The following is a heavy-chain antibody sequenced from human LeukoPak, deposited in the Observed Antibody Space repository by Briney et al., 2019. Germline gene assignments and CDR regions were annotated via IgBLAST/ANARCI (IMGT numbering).Heavy chain of an antibody. D-gene: IGHD6-19*01. CDR2: IYSGGST. CDR1: GFTVSSNY. V-gene: IGHV3-53*01. Sequence: GGSLRLSCAASGFTVSSNYMSWVRQAPGKGLEWVSVIYSGGSTYYADSVKGRFTISRDNSKNTLYLQMNSLRAEDTAVYYCARDSSGSDAFDIWGQGTMVSFSS. CDR3: ARDSSGSDAFDI. J-gene: IGHJ3*02.